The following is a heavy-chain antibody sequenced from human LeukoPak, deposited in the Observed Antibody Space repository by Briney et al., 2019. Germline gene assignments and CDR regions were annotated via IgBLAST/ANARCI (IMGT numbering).Heavy chain of an antibody. CDR1: GYTFTSYA. J-gene: IGHJ4*02. V-gene: IGHV1-3*01. D-gene: IGHD6-6*01. CDR2: INAGNGNT. CDR3: ARDRIAAFDY. Sequence: ASVKVSCKASGYTFTSYAMHWVRQAPGQRLEWMGWINAGNGNTKYSQKFQGRVTITADESTSTAYMELSSLRSEDTAVYYCARDRIAAFDYWGQGTLITVSS.